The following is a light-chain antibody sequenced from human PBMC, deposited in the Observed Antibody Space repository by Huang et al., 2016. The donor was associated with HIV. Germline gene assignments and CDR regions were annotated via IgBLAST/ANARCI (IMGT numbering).Light chain of an antibody. CDR2: DAS. V-gene: IGKV3-11*01. CDR3: QQRVNGLT. Sequence: EIVLTQSPATLSFFPGQRVSLSCRASQKINTHLAWYQQRQGQPPRLLIYDASRRVPGVAAMFSGSGSGTDFTLTISSLESEDFATYYCQQRVNGLTFGGGTKV. CDR1: QKINTH. J-gene: IGKJ4*01.